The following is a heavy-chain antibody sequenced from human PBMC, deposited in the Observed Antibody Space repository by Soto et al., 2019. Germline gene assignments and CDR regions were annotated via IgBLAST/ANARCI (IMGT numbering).Heavy chain of an antibody. D-gene: IGHD2-2*01. CDR3: ARELVVPAANYYYYYGMDV. CDR2: ISSSSSYI. CDR1: GGTFSSYS. Sequence: SLRLSGAASGGTFSSYSMNWVRQAPGKGLEWVSSISSSSSYIYYADSVKGRFTISRDNAKNSLYLQMNSLRAEDTAVYYCARELVVPAANYYYYYGMDVWGQGTTVTVSS. J-gene: IGHJ6*02. V-gene: IGHV3-21*01.